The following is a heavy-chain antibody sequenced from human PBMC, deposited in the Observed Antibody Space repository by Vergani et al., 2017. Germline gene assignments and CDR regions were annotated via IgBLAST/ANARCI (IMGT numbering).Heavy chain of an antibody. CDR3: AKRVTLEWTSSGYFFDY. D-gene: IGHD3-3*01. CDR2: MNPNSGNT. V-gene: IGHV1-8*01. J-gene: IGHJ4*02. CDR1: GYTFTSYD. Sequence: QVQLVQSGAEVKKPGASVKVSCKASGYTFTSYDINWVRQATGQGLEWMGWMNPNSGNTGYAQKFQGRVTMTRNTSISTAYMELSSLRSEDTAVYYCAKRVTLEWTSSGYFFDYWGQGTLVTVSS.